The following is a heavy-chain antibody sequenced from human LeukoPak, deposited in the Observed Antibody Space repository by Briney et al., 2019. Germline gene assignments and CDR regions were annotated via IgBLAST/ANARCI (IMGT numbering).Heavy chain of an antibody. D-gene: IGHD3-10*01. V-gene: IGHV4-59*01. CDR2: IYYSGST. CDR1: GGSISSYY. J-gene: IGHJ3*02. CDR3: ARRLLWFGELLDAFDI. Sequence: SETLSLTCTVSGGSISSYYWSWIRQPPGKGLEWIGYIYYSGSTNYNPSLKSRVTISVDTSKNQFSLKLSSVTAADTAVYYCARRLLWFGELLDAFDIWGQGTMLTVSS.